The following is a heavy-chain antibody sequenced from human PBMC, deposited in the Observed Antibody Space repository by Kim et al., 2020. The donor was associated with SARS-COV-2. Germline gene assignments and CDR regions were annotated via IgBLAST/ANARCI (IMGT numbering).Heavy chain of an antibody. Sequence: SGPTLVNPTQTLTLPWTFSGFSIFTRGRCVDWLRQPPGKALEWLARIDWDDDKYYNTSLKTRLTISKDTSNNQGVLTMTNMVPVDTATYYCARIRGTGTTRAQSYHYAMEVWGKGTTGTVSS. CDR2: IDWDDDK. V-gene: IGHV2-70*11. D-gene: IGHD1-7*01. CDR1: GFSIFTRGRC. CDR3: ARIRGTGTTRAQSYHYAMEV. J-gene: IGHJ6*03.